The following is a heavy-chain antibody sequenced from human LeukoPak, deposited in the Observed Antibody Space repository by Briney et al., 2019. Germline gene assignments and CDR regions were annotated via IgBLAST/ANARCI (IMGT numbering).Heavy chain of an antibody. Sequence: GESLKTSCKGSGYSFTSYWISWVRQMPGKGLEWMGRIDPSDSYTNYSPSFQGHVTISADKSISTAYLQWSSLKASDTAMYYCARHSSSSWYSNWFDPWGQGTLVTVSS. J-gene: IGHJ5*02. CDR2: IDPSDSYT. D-gene: IGHD6-13*01. V-gene: IGHV5-10-1*01. CDR1: GYSFTSYW. CDR3: ARHSSSSWYSNWFDP.